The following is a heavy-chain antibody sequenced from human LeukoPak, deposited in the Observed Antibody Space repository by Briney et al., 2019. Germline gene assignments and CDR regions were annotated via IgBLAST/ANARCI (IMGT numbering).Heavy chain of an antibody. CDR3: ARDGYNQGHDAFDI. J-gene: IGHJ3*02. V-gene: IGHV4-38-2*02. CDR2: IYHSGST. CDR1: GYSINSGYY. D-gene: IGHD5-24*01. Sequence: SETLSLTCTVSGYSINSGYYWGWIRQPPGKGLEWIGSIYHSGSTYFNPSLKSRVTISVDTSKNQFSLKLSSVTAADTAVYYCARDGYNQGHDAFDIWGQGTMVTVSS.